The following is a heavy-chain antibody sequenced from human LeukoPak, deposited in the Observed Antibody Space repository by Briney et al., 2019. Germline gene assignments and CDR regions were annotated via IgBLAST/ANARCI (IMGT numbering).Heavy chain of an antibody. CDR2: IYSGGST. CDR1: GFTVRNNY. Sequence: GGSLRLSCAASGFTVRNNYMSWVRQAPGKGLEWVSVIYSGGSTYYADSVKGRFTITRDNSKNTLYLQMNSLRAEDTAVYFCATGERMVRGDGVDYWGQGTLVTVSS. CDR3: ATGERMVRGDGVDY. D-gene: IGHD3-10*01. J-gene: IGHJ4*02. V-gene: IGHV3-66*01.